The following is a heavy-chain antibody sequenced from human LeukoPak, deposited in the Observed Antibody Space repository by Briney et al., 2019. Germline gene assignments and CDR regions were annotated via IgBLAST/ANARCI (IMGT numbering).Heavy chain of an antibody. Sequence: GESLKISFQGSGYRFTSYWIGWVRPMPGKGLEWMGIIYPGDSDTRYCPSFQGQVTISADKSISTAYLQWSSLKASDTAMYYCASITMVRGVIISLDYWGQGTLVTVSS. V-gene: IGHV5-51*01. CDR3: ASITMVRGVIISLDY. CDR1: GYRFTSYW. D-gene: IGHD3-10*01. CDR2: IYPGDSDT. J-gene: IGHJ4*02.